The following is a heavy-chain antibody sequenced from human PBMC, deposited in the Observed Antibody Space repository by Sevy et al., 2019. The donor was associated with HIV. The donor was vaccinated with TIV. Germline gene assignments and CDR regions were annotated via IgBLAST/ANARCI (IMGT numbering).Heavy chain of an antibody. D-gene: IGHD3-22*01. CDR1: GFTFSSYA. Sequence: GGCLRLSCAASGFTFSSYAMSWVRQAPGKGLEWVSGISGSDGSTYYTDSVKGRFTISRDTSKNTLYLQMNSLRAEDTAVYYCAKDRIFMIGDAFDIWGQGTLVTVSS. CDR3: AKDRIFMIGDAFDI. V-gene: IGHV3-23*01. CDR2: ISGSDGST. J-gene: IGHJ3*02.